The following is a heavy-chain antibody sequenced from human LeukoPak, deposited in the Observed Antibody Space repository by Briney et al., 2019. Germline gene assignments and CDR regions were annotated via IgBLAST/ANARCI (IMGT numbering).Heavy chain of an antibody. CDR3: ARPQLLYYFDY. CDR2: ISYDGSNK. V-gene: IGHV3-30-3*01. CDR1: GLTFSKYD. J-gene: IGHJ4*02. D-gene: IGHD2-2*01. Sequence: GGSLRLSCTASGLTFSKYDMIWVRQAPGKGLEWVAVISYDGSNKYYADSVKGRFTISRDNSKNTLYLQMNSLRAEDTAVYYCARPQLLYYFDYWGQGTLVTVSS.